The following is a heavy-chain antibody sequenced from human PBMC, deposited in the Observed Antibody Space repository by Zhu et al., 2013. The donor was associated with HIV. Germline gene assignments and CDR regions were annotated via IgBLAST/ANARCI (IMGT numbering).Heavy chain of an antibody. Sequence: QVQLVQSGAEVEMPGASVKVSCKASGYTFTKYYIHWVRQAPGQGLEWMGWINPNSGGTNYAQNFQGRVTMTRDTSISTGYMELSRLRLDDTAVYYCARGTLGTGGGSSYYYGMDVWGQGTTVTVSS. CDR3: ARGTLGTGGGSSYYYGMDV. CDR1: GYTFTKYY. D-gene: IGHD2-8*02. J-gene: IGHJ6*02. CDR2: INPNSGGT. V-gene: IGHV1-2*02.